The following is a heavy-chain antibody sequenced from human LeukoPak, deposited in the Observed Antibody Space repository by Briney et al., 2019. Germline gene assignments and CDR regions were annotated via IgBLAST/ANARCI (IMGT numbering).Heavy chain of an antibody. CDR1: GGTFSSYA. CDR3: ARANCRGGSCQLHFDY. Sequence: GASVKVSCKASGGTFSSYAISWVRQAPGQGLEWMGGIIPIFGTANYAQKFQGRVTITTDESTSTAYMELSSLRSEDTAVYYCARANCRGGSCQLHFDYWGQGTLVTVSS. D-gene: IGHD2-15*01. CDR2: IIPIFGTA. J-gene: IGHJ4*02. V-gene: IGHV1-69*05.